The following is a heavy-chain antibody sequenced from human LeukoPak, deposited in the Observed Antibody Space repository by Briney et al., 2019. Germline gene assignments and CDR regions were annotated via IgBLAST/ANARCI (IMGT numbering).Heavy chain of an antibody. Sequence: ASVKVSCKASGYTFTGYYMHWVRQAPGQGLEWMGWVNPNTGNTGYAQKFQGRVTMTRNTSISTAYMELSSLRSEDTAVYYCARDREDGYLDYWGQGTLVTVSS. CDR1: GYTFTGYY. CDR3: ARDREDGYLDY. CDR2: VNPNTGNT. D-gene: IGHD5-24*01. V-gene: IGHV1-8*02. J-gene: IGHJ4*02.